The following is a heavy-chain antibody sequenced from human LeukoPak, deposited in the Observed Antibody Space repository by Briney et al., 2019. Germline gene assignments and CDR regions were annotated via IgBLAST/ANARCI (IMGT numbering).Heavy chain of an antibody. CDR3: ARGVEPLAANTLAY. CDR1: GFAFSDFY. V-gene: IGHV3-11*04. D-gene: IGHD1-14*01. J-gene: IGHJ4*02. CDR2: IDSSGSTV. Sequence: AGGSLRLSCAASGFAFSDFYMSWIRQAPGKGLEWVSYIDSSGSTVYYPDSVKGRLTISRDNARNSLYLQINSLRADDTAVYYCARGVEPLAANTLAYWGQGTLVTVSS.